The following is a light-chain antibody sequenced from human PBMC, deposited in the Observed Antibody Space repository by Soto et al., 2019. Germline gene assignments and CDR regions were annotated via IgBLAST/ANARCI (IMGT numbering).Light chain of an antibody. CDR1: QSVSNNY. Sequence: EIVLTQSPGTLSLSPGERATLSCRASQSVSNNYLAWYQQKPGQAPRLLIYGASNRATGIPDRFSGSGSGTDFTFTISRLEPEDFGVYYCQQYGRSPWTFGQGTKVDIK. J-gene: IGKJ1*01. V-gene: IGKV3-20*01. CDR2: GAS. CDR3: QQYGRSPWT.